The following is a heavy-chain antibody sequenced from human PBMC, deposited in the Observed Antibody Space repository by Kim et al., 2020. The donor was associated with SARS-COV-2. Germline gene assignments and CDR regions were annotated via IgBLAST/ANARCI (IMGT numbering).Heavy chain of an antibody. D-gene: IGHD6-13*01. CDR3: ARSRLAHFDY. Sequence: KLYADSVKGRFTISRDNSNNALYLQMKSLRVEDTAVYYCARSRLAHFDYWGQGTLVTVSS. V-gene: IGHV3-33*01. CDR2: K. J-gene: IGHJ4*02.